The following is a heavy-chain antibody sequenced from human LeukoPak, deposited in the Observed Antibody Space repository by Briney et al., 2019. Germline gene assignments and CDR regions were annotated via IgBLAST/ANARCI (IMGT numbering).Heavy chain of an antibody. CDR3: ARMGEEETVTTFRRVENYYYYYYMDV. Sequence: TLSLTCTVSGGSISSYYWSWIRQPPGKALEWLARIDWDDDKYYSTSLKTRLTISKDTSKNQVVLTMTNMDPVDTATYYCARMGEEETVTTFRRVENYYYYYYMDVWGKGTTVTVSS. D-gene: IGHD4-11*01. V-gene: IGHV2-70*11. CDR2: IDWDDDK. J-gene: IGHJ6*03. CDR1: GGSISSYYW.